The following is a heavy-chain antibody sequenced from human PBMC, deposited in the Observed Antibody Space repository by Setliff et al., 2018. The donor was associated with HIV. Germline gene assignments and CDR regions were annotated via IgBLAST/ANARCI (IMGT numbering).Heavy chain of an antibody. V-gene: IGHV3-7*01. CDR3: ARDFSGGHYHDY. CDR2: IKQDGSEK. CDR1: GFTLSNYW. J-gene: IGHJ4*02. D-gene: IGHD2-15*01. Sequence: GGSLRLSCAASGFTLSNYWMSWVRQAPGKGLEWVAIIKQDGSEKYYVDSVKGRFTNSRDNAKNSLFLQMDSPRAEDTALYYCARDFSGGHYHDYWGQGTLVTVSS.